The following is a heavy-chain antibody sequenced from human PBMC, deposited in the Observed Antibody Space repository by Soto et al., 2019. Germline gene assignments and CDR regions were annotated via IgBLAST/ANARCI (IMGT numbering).Heavy chain of an antibody. CDR2: ISGSGGST. J-gene: IGHJ5*02. Sequence: EVQLLESGGCLVQPGRSLRLSCAASGFTFSSYAMSWVRQAPGKGLEWVSAISGSGGSTYYADSVKGRFTISRDNSKNSMYLQMNRLRAEDTAVYYCAKDPYYDFWSGYRATWFDPWGQGTLVTVTS. CDR1: GFTFSSYA. D-gene: IGHD3-3*01. V-gene: IGHV3-23*01. CDR3: AKDPYYDFWSGYRATWFDP.